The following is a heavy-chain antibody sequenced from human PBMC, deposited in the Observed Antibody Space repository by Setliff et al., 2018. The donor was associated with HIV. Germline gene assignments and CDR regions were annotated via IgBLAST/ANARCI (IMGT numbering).Heavy chain of an antibody. Sequence: ASVKVSCKASGYTFNSYGISWVRQAPGQGLEWMGWNSPNGGATHYAQMFRDSVIMTRDTSISTVYIRLISLKSDDTAVYYCARISPTLDYWGQGTLVTVSS. J-gene: IGHJ4*02. CDR2: NSPNGGAT. V-gene: IGHV1-2*02. CDR3: ARISPTLDY. CDR1: GYTFNSYG.